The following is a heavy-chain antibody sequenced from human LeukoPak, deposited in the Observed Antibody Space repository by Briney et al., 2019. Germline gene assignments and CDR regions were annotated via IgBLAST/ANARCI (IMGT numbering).Heavy chain of an antibody. V-gene: IGHV4-30-2*01. J-gene: IGHJ3*01. CDR2: IYQSGST. D-gene: IGHD5-24*01. CDR1: GGSISSGGYS. Sequence: SETLSLTCAVSGGSISSGGYSWSWIRQPPGKGLEWIGYIYQSGSTYYNPSLKSRVTISVDRPKNQFSLKLTSVTAADTAVYYCANRGGYDAFDVWGQGTMVTVSS. CDR3: ANRGGYDAFDV.